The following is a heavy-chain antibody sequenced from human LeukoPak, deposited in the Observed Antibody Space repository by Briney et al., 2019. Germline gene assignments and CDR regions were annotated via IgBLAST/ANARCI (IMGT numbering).Heavy chain of an antibody. Sequence: SETLSLTCTVSGGSISSSSYYWGWIRQPPGKGLEWIGYIYYSGSTYYNPSLKSRVTISVDTSKNQFSLKLSSVTAADTAVYYCARTPPYYYYYYMDVWGKGTTVTISS. CDR1: GGSISSSSYY. D-gene: IGHD2-15*01. V-gene: IGHV4-39*07. CDR3: ARTPPYYYYYYMDV. J-gene: IGHJ6*03. CDR2: IYYSGST.